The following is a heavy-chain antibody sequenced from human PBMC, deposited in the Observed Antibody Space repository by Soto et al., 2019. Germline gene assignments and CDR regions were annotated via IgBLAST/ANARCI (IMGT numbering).Heavy chain of an antibody. V-gene: IGHV3-15*01. J-gene: IGHJ4*02. CDR3: TTTKGRLEPPTSVF. CDR1: GFTFSNAW. CDR2: IKSDAYGGAI. D-gene: IGHD2-8*01. Sequence: EVQLVESGGGLVKPGWSLRLSCAGSGFTFSNAWMSWVRRAPGKGLEWVGRIKSDAYGGAIDYAAPVKGRFTISRDDSKNTLILQMNNLRTEDTAVYSCTTTKGRLEPPTSVFWGQGTAVIVSS.